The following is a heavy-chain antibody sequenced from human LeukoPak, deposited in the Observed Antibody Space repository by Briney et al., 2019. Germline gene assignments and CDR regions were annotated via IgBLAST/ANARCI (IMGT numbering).Heavy chain of an antibody. V-gene: IGHV1-2*06. Sequence: ASVKVSCKASGYTFTSYYMHWVRQAPGQGLEWMGRINPNSGGTNYAQKFQGRVTMTRDTSISTAYMELSRLRSDDTAVYYCASGSYYVLGYFQHWGQGTLVTVSS. CDR1: GYTFTSYY. J-gene: IGHJ1*01. CDR2: INPNSGGT. D-gene: IGHD1-26*01. CDR3: ASGSYYVLGYFQH.